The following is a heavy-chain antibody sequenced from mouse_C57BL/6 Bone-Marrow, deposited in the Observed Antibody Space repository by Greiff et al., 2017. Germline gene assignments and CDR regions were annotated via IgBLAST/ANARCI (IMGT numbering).Heavy chain of an antibody. D-gene: IGHD1-1*01. J-gene: IGHJ4*01. CDR1: GYTFTSYG. CDR3: ARRAYYGRSYGAMDY. V-gene: IGHV1-81*01. CDR2: IYPRSGNT. Sequence: QVQLQQSGAELARPGASVKLSCKASGYTFTSYGISWVKQRTGQGLEWIGEIYPRSGNTYYNEKFKGKATLTADTSSSTAYMELRSLTSEGSAVYFCARRAYYGRSYGAMDYWSRGTSVTASS.